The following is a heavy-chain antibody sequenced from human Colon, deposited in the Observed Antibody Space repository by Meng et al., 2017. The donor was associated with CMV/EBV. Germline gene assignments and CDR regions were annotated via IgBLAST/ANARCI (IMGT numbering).Heavy chain of an antibody. D-gene: IGHD2-21*01. V-gene: IGHV3-66*02. CDR1: GFTISSSY. Sequence: GGSLRLSCATSGFTISSSYMAWIRQTPGKGLEWVALIYSGGSTYYADSVKGRLTISRDDSTDTLFLQMNNLQVEDTGLYYCARGPMIAEGVWGRGTLVTVSS. CDR2: IYSGGST. CDR3: ARGPMIAEGV. J-gene: IGHJ4*02.